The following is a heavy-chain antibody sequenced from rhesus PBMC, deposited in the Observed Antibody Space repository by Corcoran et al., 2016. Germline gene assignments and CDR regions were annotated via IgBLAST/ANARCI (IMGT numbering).Heavy chain of an antibody. CDR3: ARRFGTSFDY. Sequence: HVQLRESGPAVVKPSDTLSLTCAVSGDSISSPYWWSWVRQSPRTGLEWIGNIFGSSGSSAYSPSLESRVTSSKDTSNNRFSRNLISVTAADNAIYYCARRFGTSFDYWGQGVLVTVSS. CDR2: IFGSSGSS. V-gene: IGHV4-93*01. J-gene: IGHJ4*01. D-gene: IGHD4-29*01. CDR1: GDSISSPYW.